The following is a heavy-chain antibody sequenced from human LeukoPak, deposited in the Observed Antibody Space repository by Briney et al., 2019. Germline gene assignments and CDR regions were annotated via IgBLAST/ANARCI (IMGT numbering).Heavy chain of an antibody. Sequence: GGSLRLSCAASGFTFSSYWMPWVRQAPGKGLVWVSRINSDGSTTTYADSVKGRFTISRDNAKNTLYLQINNLRVEDTAMYYCVRDLGPRAYWGQGSLVTVAS. CDR2: INSDGSTT. J-gene: IGHJ4*02. D-gene: IGHD7-27*01. V-gene: IGHV3-74*01. CDR1: GFTFSSYW. CDR3: VRDLGPRAY.